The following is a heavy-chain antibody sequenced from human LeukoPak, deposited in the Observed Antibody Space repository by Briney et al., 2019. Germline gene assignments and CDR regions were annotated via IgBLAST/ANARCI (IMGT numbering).Heavy chain of an antibody. CDR3: ARGMGYCSGGSCYNDAFDI. CDR1: GYSISSGYY. D-gene: IGHD2-15*01. Sequence: SETLSLTCTVSGYSISSGYYWGWIRQPPGKGQEWIGSIYHSGSTYYNPSLKSRVTISVDTSKNQFSLKLSSVTAADTAVYYCARGMGYCSGGSCYNDAFDIWGQGTMVTVSS. J-gene: IGHJ3*02. CDR2: IYHSGST. V-gene: IGHV4-38-2*02.